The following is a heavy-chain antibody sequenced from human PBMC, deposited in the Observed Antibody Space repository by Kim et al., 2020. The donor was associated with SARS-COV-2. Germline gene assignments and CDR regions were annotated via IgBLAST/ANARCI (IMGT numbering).Heavy chain of an antibody. J-gene: IGHJ4*02. CDR3: EASGY. CDR2: IRDGGVRT. V-gene: IGHV3-23*01. Sequence: IRDGGVRTRYADSVKGRFTISRDNSKSTLFLHMNSLRAEETAVYYCEASGYWGQGSLVTVSS.